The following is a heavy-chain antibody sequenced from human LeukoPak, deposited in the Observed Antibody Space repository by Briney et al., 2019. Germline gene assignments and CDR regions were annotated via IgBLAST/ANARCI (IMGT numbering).Heavy chain of an antibody. J-gene: IGHJ5*02. V-gene: IGHV4-61*02. D-gene: IGHD5-12*01. Sequence: SETLSLTCAVSGVSISSGNYYWSWIRPPAGLGLEWIGRNYISGGTDYNPSLKSRLTTSIDTSKNQFYLRLSSVTAADTAVYYCARVRRNSGNKYFDPWGQGTRVTVSS. CDR3: ARVRRNSGNKYFDP. CDR2: NYISGGT. CDR1: GVSISSGNYY.